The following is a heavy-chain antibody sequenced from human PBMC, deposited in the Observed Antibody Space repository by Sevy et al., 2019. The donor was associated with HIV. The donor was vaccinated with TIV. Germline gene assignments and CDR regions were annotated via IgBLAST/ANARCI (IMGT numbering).Heavy chain of an antibody. CDR2: VFYFGST. V-gene: IGHV4-61*01. J-gene: IGHJ6*02. CDR3: GRDQYYDVLTGLYAIDV. D-gene: IGHD3-9*01. Sequence: SETLSLTCSVSAMPVSSANDYWTWIRQPPGKGLEWIGHVFYFGSTNYNPSLKSRVTISLDTSKRQFSLKLTSVTAADTAVYYCGRDQYYDVLTGLYAIDVWGQGTTVTVSS. CDR1: AMPVSSANDY.